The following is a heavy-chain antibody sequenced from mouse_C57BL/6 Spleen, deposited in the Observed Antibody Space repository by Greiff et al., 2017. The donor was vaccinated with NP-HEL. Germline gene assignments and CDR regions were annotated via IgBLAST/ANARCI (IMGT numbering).Heavy chain of an antibody. Sequence: DVMLVESGGGLVKPGGSLKLSCAASGFTFSSYTMSWVRQTPEKRLEWVATISGGGGNTYYPDSVKGRFTISRDNAKNTLYLQMSSLRSEDTALYYCARPPYYYGSSTWFAYWGQGTLVTVSA. CDR1: GFTFSSYT. V-gene: IGHV5-9*01. J-gene: IGHJ3*01. CDR2: ISGGGGNT. CDR3: ARPPYYYGSSTWFAY. D-gene: IGHD1-1*01.